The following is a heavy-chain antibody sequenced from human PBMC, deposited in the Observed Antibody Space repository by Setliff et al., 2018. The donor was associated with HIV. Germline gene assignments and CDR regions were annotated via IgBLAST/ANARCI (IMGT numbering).Heavy chain of an antibody. CDR1: GVSIVSGGFY. CDR3: AREGTYSGTYWVRRVASFDI. J-gene: IGHJ3*02. V-gene: IGHV4-31*03. Sequence: SETLSLTCSVSGVSIVSGGFYFSWIRQHPGKGLEWLGTVYYTGKTYYNPSLQSRLTMSADTSKNQFSLKLRSVTAADTAVYYCAREGTYSGTYWVRRVASFDIWGQGTMVTVSS. CDR2: VYYTGKT. D-gene: IGHD1-26*01.